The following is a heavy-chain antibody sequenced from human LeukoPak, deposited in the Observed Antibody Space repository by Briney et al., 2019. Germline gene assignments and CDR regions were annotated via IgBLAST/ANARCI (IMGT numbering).Heavy chain of an antibody. Sequence: PGGSLRLSCAASGFTFTSFAMSWVRQAPGKGLEWVSAISGSGNDTYYADSVKGRFTISRDNSRNTLYLQMNSLGAEDTAVYYCVHSSPDYWGQGTLVTVSS. V-gene: IGHV3-23*01. D-gene: IGHD6-13*01. CDR3: VHSSPDY. J-gene: IGHJ4*02. CDR1: GFTFTSFA. CDR2: ISGSGNDT.